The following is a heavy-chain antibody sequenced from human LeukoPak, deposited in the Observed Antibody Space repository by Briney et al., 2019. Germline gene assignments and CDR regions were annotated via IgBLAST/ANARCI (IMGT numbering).Heavy chain of an antibody. Sequence: ASVKVPCKASGYTFTSYGISWVRQAPGQGLEWMGWISAYNGNTNYAQKLQGRVTMTTDTSTSTAYMELRSLRSDDTAVYYCARGPLDDIAAAGTDWFDPWGQGTLVTVSS. D-gene: IGHD6-13*01. CDR3: ARGPLDDIAAAGTDWFDP. CDR1: GYTFTSYG. J-gene: IGHJ5*02. V-gene: IGHV1-18*01. CDR2: ISAYNGNT.